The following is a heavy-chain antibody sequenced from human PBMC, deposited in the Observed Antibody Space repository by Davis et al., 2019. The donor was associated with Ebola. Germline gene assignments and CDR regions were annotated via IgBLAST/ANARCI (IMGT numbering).Heavy chain of an antibody. CDR3: ARKRVVYYDSSGYYWAYFDY. D-gene: IGHD3-22*01. CDR2: INHSGST. Sequence: MPGGPLRLPCPAFGGSSGGYYWRWTPRPPGKGLEWFGEINHSGSTNYNPSLKSRVTISVDKSKNQFSLKLSSVTAADTAVYYCARKRVVYYDSSGYYWAYFDYWGQGTLVTVSS. J-gene: IGHJ4*02. CDR1: GGSSGGYY. V-gene: IGHV4-34*01.